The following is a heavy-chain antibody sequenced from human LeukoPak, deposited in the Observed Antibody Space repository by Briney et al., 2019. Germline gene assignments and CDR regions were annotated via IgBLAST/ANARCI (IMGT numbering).Heavy chain of an antibody. J-gene: IGHJ4*02. CDR3: ARARYYYDSSGRQIIDY. Sequence: RASVKVSCKASGYTFTGYYMHWVLQAPGQGLEWMGRINPNSGGTHYAQKFQGRVTITRDTPISTPRMELSRLRSDDTAVYYCARARYYYDSSGRQIIDYWGQGTLVSVSS. CDR2: INPNSGGT. D-gene: IGHD3-22*01. V-gene: IGHV1-2*06. CDR1: GYTFTGYY.